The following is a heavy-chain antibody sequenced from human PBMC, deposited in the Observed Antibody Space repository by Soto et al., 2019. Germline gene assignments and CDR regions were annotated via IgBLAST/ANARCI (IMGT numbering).Heavy chain of an antibody. V-gene: IGHV3-66*01. CDR2: IYSGGST. J-gene: IGHJ5*02. Sequence: GGSRRRSGAASGFTVSSNYMSWVRQAPGKGLEWVSVIYSGGSTYYADSVKGRFTISRDNSKNTLYLQMNSLRAEDTAVYYCARGGGLINNWFEPSGQGTLVTVSS. CDR1: GFTVSSNY. CDR3: ARGGGLINNWFEP. D-gene: IGHD2-15*01.